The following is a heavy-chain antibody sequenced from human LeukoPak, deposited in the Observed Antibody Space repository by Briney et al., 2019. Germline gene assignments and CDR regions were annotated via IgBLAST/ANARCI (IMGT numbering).Heavy chain of an antibody. CDR1: GFTFDDYA. CDR2: ISWNSGSI. V-gene: IGHV3-9*01. Sequence: PGGSLRLSCAASGFTFDDYAMHWVRQAPGKGLEWVSGISWNSGSIGYADSVKGRFTISRDNAKNSLYLQMNSLRAEDTAVYYCARSYYDILTGYYGPLDYWGQGTLVTVSS. J-gene: IGHJ4*02. CDR3: ARSYYDILTGYYGPLDY. D-gene: IGHD3-9*01.